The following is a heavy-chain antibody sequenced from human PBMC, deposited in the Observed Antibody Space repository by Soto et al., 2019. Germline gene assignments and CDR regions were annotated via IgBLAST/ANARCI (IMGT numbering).Heavy chain of an antibody. CDR1: GYPFTTYY. D-gene: IGHD3-10*01. Sequence: HVQLVQSGTEVKKPGASVRVSCMVSGYPFTTYYIHWVRQAPGQGLEWMGWIDPRSGGTVYEQKFQGRVTMTRDTSISTVYMDLSGLTSDDTVLYYCATDDYGIFPYWGQGGLVTVSS. V-gene: IGHV1-2*02. J-gene: IGHJ4*02. CDR3: ATDDYGIFPY. CDR2: IDPRSGGT.